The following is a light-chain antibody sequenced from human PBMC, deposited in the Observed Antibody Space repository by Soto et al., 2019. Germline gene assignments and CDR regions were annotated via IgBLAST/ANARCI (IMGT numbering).Light chain of an antibody. CDR3: QQRSNWPIT. Sequence: DIQMTQSPSSLSASVGDRVTITCRASQSISSWLAWYQQKPGKAPKLLIYDASNRATGIPARFSGSGSGTDFTLTISSLEPEDFAVYYCQQRSNWPITFGQGTRLEI. V-gene: IGKV1-5*01. J-gene: IGKJ5*01. CDR1: QSISSW. CDR2: DAS.